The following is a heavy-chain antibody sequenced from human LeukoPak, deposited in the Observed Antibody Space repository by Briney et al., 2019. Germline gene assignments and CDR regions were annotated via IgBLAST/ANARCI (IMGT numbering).Heavy chain of an antibody. CDR1: GGTFSSYA. V-gene: IGHV1-69*01. J-gene: IGHJ5*02. CDR3: ARDVSPSDFWSGYYIDNWFDP. CDR2: IIPIFGTA. Sequence: SVKVSCKASGGTFSSYAISWVRQAPGQGLEWTGGIIPIFGTANYAQKFQGRVTITADESTSTAYMELSSLRSEDTAVYYRARDVSPSDFWSGYYIDNWFDPWGQGTLVTVSS. D-gene: IGHD3-3*01.